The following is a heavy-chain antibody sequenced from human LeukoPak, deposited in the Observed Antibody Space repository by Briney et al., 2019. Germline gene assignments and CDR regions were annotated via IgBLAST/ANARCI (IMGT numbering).Heavy chain of an antibody. V-gene: IGHV3-30*18. CDR3: AKSLGSSSWYFYYGMDV. CDR1: GFTFSGYA. J-gene: IGHJ6*02. D-gene: IGHD6-6*01. Sequence: HAGRSLRLSCAASGFTFSGYAMHWVRQAPGKGLEWVAVSSYNGGYIHYEDSVKGRFTISRDDSKNTLSLQMSGLRAEDTALYYCAKSLGSSSWYFYYGMDVWGQGTTVTVSS. CDR2: SSYNGGYI.